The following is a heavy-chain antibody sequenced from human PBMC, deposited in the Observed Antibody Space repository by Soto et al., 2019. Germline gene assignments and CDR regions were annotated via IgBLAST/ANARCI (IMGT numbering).Heavy chain of an antibody. D-gene: IGHD2-15*01. V-gene: IGHV4-59*01. CDR2: IYYSGST. CDR1: GGSISGYY. CDR3: ARVLVAADYYYYYGMDV. Sequence: SETLSLTCTVSGGSISGYYWSWLRQPPGKGLEWIGYIYYSGSTNYNPSLKSRVTISIDTSKNQFSLKLNSVTAADTAVYYCARVLVAADYYYYYGMDVWGQGTTVTVSS. J-gene: IGHJ6*02.